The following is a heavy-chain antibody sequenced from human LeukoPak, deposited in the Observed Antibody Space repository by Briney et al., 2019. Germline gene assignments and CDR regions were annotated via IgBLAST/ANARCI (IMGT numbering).Heavy chain of an antibody. V-gene: IGHV3-48*03. Sequence: PGGSLRLSCAASGFTFSSYEMNWVRQARGKGLEWVSYISSSGSTIYYADSVKSRFTISRDNAKNSLYLQMNSLRAEDTAVYYCAREYSSSSGHVFDYWGQGALVTVSS. D-gene: IGHD6-6*01. CDR3: AREYSSSSGHVFDY. J-gene: IGHJ4*02. CDR2: ISSSGSTI. CDR1: GFTFSSYE.